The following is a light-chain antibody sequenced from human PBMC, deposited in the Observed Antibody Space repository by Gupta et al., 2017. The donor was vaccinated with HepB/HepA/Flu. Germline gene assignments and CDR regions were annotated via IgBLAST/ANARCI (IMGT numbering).Light chain of an antibody. J-gene: IGLJ2*01. Sequence: QPALTQLASVPGPLGQSITLPCTGPNSDVGSYKLVSWYQQHPGKAPKLIIYEVRKRPSGVSNRFSGSKSGNTASLTISGLQAEDEAEYYCCSYAGSSTVVFGGGTKLTVL. V-gene: IGLV2-23*02. CDR3: CSYAGSSTVV. CDR2: EVR. CDR1: NSDVGSYKL.